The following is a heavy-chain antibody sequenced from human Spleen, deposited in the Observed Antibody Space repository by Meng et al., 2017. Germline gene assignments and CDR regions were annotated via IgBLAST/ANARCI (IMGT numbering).Heavy chain of an antibody. J-gene: IGHJ4*02. Sequence: QVQLQQWGAGLLKPSETLSLTCAVYGGSFSGYYWSWIRQPPGKDLEWIGEINHSGSTHYNPSLTSRVSISVDTSKNQFSLKLTSVTAADTAVYYCARGTYSSGWAFDYWGQGTLVTVSS. V-gene: IGHV4-34*01. CDR2: INHSGST. D-gene: IGHD6-19*01. CDR1: GGSFSGYY. CDR3: ARGTYSSGWAFDY.